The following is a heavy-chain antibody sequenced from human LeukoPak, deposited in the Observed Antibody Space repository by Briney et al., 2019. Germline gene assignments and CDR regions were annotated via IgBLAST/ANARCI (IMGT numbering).Heavy chain of an antibody. V-gene: IGHV4-39*01. CDR2: IYYSGST. CDR1: GGSISGSSYY. Sequence: SETLSPTCTVSGGSISGSSYYWGWIRQPPGKGLEWIGSIYYSGSTYYNPSLKSRVTISVDTSKNQFSLKLNSVTATDTAAYYCARHYGPWGQGTLVTVSS. D-gene: IGHD3-10*01. J-gene: IGHJ4*02. CDR3: ARHYGP.